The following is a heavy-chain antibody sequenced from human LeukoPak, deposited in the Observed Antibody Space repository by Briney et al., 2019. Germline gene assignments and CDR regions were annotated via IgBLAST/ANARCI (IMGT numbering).Heavy chain of an antibody. CDR1: GFTFSSLA. D-gene: IGHD1-1*01. CDR2: IRSNGDTT. J-gene: IGHJ4*02. V-gene: IGHV3-23*01. CDR3: AKGQELDDGVFDS. Sequence: GGSLRLSCTASGFTFSSLAMTWVRQAPGKGLEWVSTIRSNGDTTYNADSVKGRFAISRDNSKDTLYLELNSLRVEDTATFYCAKGQELDDGVFDSWGQGTMVTVSS.